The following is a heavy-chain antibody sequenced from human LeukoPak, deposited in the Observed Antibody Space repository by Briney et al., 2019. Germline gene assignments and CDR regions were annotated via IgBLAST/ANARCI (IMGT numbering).Heavy chain of an antibody. J-gene: IGHJ4*02. CDR1: GFTFSSYW. CDR3: ASGIAAAGVHFDY. V-gene: IGHV3-74*01. D-gene: IGHD6-13*01. CDR2: INSDGSST. Sequence: GGSLRLSCAASGFTFSSYWMHWVRQAPGKGLVWVSRINSDGSSTSYADSVKGRFTISRDDAKNTLYLQMNSLRAEDTAVYYCASGIAAAGVHFDYWGQGTLVTVSS.